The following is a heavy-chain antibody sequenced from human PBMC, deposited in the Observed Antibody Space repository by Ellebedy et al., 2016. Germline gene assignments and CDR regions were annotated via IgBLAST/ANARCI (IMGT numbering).Heavy chain of an antibody. CDR2: IYYSGNT. CDR3: ARDSNRWFIDYYYGLDV. CDR1: DFSITTEYY. D-gene: IGHD2-2*01. V-gene: IGHV4-59*01. Sequence: SETLSLTCVVSDFSITTEYYWTWIRQPPGKGLEWIGYIYYSGNTNYNPSLKSRVTISVDTSKNQFSLKLRSVTAADTAVYYCARDSNRWFIDYYYGLDVWGQGTTVTVSS. J-gene: IGHJ6*02.